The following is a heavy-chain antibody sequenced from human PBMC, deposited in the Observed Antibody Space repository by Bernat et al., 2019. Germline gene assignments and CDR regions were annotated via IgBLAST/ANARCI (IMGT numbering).Heavy chain of an antibody. CDR2: IGTSGLT. D-gene: IGHD6-19*01. J-gene: IGHJ5*02. CDR3: ARGRIQSCSSASCQKGNWFDP. CDR1: GFTFSSHD. Sequence: EVQLVESGGGLVQPGGSLRLSCAVAGFTFSSHDMHWVRQPTGKGLEWVSAIGTSGLTYYSDSVKGRFTISREKAKHALYLQMSSLRAGDTAVYYCARGRIQSCSSASCQKGNWFDPWGQGTLVTVSS. V-gene: IGHV3-13*01.